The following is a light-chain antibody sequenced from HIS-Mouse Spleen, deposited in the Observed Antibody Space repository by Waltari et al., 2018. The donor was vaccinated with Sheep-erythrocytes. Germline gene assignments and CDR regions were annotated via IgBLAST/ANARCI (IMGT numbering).Light chain of an antibody. J-gene: IGLJ3*02. CDR2: EGS. Sequence: QSALTQPASVSGSPGQSITLPCTGTSSDVWSYNLVSWYQPHPGKAPKLMIYEGSKRPSGVSNRFSGSKSGNTASLTISGLQAEDEADYYCCSYAGSSTPWVFGGGTKLTVL. CDR1: SSDVWSYNL. CDR3: CSYAGSSTPWV. V-gene: IGLV2-23*01.